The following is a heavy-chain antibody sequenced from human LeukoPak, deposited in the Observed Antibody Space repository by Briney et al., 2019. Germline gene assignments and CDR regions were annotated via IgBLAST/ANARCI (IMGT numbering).Heavy chain of an antibody. J-gene: IGHJ3*01. D-gene: IGHD1-14*01. CDR2: IWYDGSHM. CDR3: ARDHHGIHSAFDV. Sequence: GGSLRLSCAASGFTFSSYGMHWVRRAPGKGLEWVAVIWYDGSHMYYADSVKGRFTISRDNSRNTLYLQMNSLRVEDTAVYYCARDHHGIHSAFDVWGQGTMVTVS. CDR1: GFTFSSYG. V-gene: IGHV3-33*01.